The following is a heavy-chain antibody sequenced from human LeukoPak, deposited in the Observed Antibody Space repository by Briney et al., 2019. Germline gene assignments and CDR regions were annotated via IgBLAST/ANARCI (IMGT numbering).Heavy chain of an antibody. D-gene: IGHD5-24*01. CDR3: ARERDGRFFDY. V-gene: IGHV3-7*01. J-gene: IGHJ4*02. CDR1: GLTFRSYW. CDR2: INQDGSEK. Sequence: GGSLRLSCAVSGLTFRSYWMSWVRQAPGRGLEWVANINQDGSEKYFVDSVKGRFTISRDNAKNSLHLQMNTLRAEDTAVYYCARERDGRFFDYWGQGTLVTVSS.